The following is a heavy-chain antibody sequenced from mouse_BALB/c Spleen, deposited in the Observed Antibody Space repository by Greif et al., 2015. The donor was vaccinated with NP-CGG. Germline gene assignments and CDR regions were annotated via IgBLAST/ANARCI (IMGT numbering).Heavy chain of an antibody. Sequence: EVMLVESGGGLVQPGGSLKLSCAASGFTFSSYTMSWVRQTPKKRLEWVAYISNGGGSTYYPDTVKGRFTISRDNAKNTLYLQMSSLKSEDTAMYYCARRFFDVWGAGTTVTVSS. CDR3: ARRFFDV. CDR1: GFTFSSYT. V-gene: IGHV5-12-2*01. J-gene: IGHJ1*01. CDR2: ISNGGGST.